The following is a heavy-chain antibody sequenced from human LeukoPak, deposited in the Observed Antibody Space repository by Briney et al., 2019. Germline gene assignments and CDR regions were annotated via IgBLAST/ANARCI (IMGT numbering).Heavy chain of an antibody. Sequence: ASVKVSCKASGYTFTGYYMHWVRQAPGQGLEWMGWINPNSGGTNYAQKLQGRVTMTTDTSTSTAYMELRSLRSDDTAVYYCARVREGYSSSWYFDYWGQGTLVTVSS. CDR1: GYTFTGYY. CDR3: ARVREGYSSSWYFDY. V-gene: IGHV1-2*02. J-gene: IGHJ4*02. CDR2: INPNSGGT. D-gene: IGHD6-13*01.